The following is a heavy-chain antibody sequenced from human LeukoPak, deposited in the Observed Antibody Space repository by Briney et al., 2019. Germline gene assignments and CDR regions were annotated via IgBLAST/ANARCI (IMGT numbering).Heavy chain of an antibody. V-gene: IGHV3-15*01. D-gene: IGHD1-26*01. Sequence: PGGSLRLSCAASGFTFSNARMNWVRQAPGKGLEWVGRIKTKTDDGATDYSAPVKARFTISRDDSKTTLYLQMNGLKTEDTVIYYCTTYVGATAYWGQGTLVTVSS. J-gene: IGHJ4*02. CDR3: TTYVGATAY. CDR2: IKTKTDDGAT. CDR1: GFTFSNAR.